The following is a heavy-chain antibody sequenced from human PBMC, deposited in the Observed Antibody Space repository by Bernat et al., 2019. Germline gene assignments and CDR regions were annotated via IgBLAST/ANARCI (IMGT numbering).Heavy chain of an antibody. Sequence: EVQLMESVGGLVQPGGSLRLSCAASGFTFGGYWMHWVRQAPGKGLVWVSRISSDGSGTTYADSVKGRFTISRDNAKNTLYLQMNGLRAEDTAVYYCARDRSGGWIDPWGQGTLVTVSS. D-gene: IGHD2-15*01. J-gene: IGHJ5*02. CDR3: ARDRSGGWIDP. CDR1: GFTFGGYW. CDR2: ISSDGSGT. V-gene: IGHV3-74*01.